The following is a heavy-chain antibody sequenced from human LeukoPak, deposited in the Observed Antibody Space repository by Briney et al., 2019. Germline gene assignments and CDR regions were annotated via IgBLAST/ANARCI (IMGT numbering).Heavy chain of an antibody. D-gene: IGHD2-2*01. CDR1: GFTFSSYS. V-gene: IGHV3-21*01. J-gene: IGHJ4*02. Sequence: AGGSLRLSCAASGFTFSSYSMNWVRQAPGKGLEWVSSISSSSSYIYYADSVKGRFTISRDNAKNSLYLQMNSLRAEDTAVYYCARDLHDCSSTSCHGLWGQGTLVTVSS. CDR2: ISSSSSYI. CDR3: ARDLHDCSSTSCHGL.